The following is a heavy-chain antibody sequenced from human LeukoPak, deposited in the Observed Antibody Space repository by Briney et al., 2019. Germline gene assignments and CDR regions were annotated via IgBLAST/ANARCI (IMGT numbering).Heavy chain of an antibody. CDR2: IWYDGSNE. V-gene: IGHV3-33*01. D-gene: IGHD2-15*01. J-gene: IGHJ5*02. Sequence: GGSLRLSCAASGFTFSSYGMHWVRQAPGKGLEWVAVIWYDGSNEYYADSVKGRFTISRDNSKNTLYLQMNSLRAEDTAVYYCASETNCSGGSCYQTWGQGTLVTVSS. CDR1: GFTFSSYG. CDR3: ASETNCSGGSCYQT.